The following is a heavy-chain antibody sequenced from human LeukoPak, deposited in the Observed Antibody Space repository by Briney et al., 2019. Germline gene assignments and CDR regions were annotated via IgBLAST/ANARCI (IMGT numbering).Heavy chain of an antibody. CDR1: GFTFSSYA. J-gene: IGHJ6*03. Sequence: GGSLRLSCAASGFTFSSYAMSWVRQAPGKGLEWVSGILDSGYSTYYANSVKGRFTISRDNSSNTLYLQMNSLRAEDTAVYYCAKLGGHPLHNYYVGVWGKGTTVAVSS. V-gene: IGHV3-23*01. CDR2: ILDSGYST. D-gene: IGHD3-16*01. CDR3: AKLGGHPLHNYYVGV.